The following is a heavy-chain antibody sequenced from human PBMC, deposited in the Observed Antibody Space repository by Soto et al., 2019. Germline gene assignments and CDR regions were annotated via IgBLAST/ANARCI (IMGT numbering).Heavy chain of an antibody. CDR1: GGSMNDYY. CDR2: IFTSGNT. Sequence: SETLSLTCTVSGGSMNDYYWSWIREPAGKGLEWIGRIFTSGNTNYNPSLRSRLTMSVDTSTNQVSLRLTSVTAADTAVYYCASGRLVSRYYGLDVWGQGTTVTV. V-gene: IGHV4-4*07. J-gene: IGHJ6*02. CDR3: ASGRLVSRYYGLDV. D-gene: IGHD6-6*01.